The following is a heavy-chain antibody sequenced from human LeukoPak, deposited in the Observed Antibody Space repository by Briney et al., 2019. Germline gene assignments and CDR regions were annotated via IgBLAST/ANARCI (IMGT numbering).Heavy chain of an antibody. CDR2: IYYSGST. D-gene: IGHD2-15*01. Sequence: PSETLSLTCTVSGGSISSYYWSWIRQPPGKGLEWIGYIYYSGSTNYNPSLKSRVTISVDTSKNQFSLKLSSVTAADTAVYYCAREGWQLYAFDIWGQGTMVPVSS. CDR1: GGSISSYY. V-gene: IGHV4-59*01. J-gene: IGHJ3*02. CDR3: AREGWQLYAFDI.